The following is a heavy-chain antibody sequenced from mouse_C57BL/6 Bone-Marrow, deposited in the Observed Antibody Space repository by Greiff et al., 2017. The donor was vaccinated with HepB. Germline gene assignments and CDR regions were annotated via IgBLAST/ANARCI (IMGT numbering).Heavy chain of an antibody. J-gene: IGHJ2*01. V-gene: IGHV1-15*01. Sequence: VQLQQSGAELVRPGASVTLSCKASGYTFTDYEMHWVKQTPVHGLEWIGAIDPETGGTAYNQKFKGKAILTADKSSSTAYMELRSLTSEDSAVYYCTRGVYDYGFDYWGQGTPLTVSA. D-gene: IGHD2-4*01. CDR2: IDPETGGT. CDR3: TRGVYDYGFDY. CDR1: GYTFTDYE.